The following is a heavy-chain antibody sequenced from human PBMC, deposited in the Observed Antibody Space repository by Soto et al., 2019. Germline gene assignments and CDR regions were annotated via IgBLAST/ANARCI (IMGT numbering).Heavy chain of an antibody. D-gene: IGHD6-19*01. V-gene: IGHV3-23*01. CDR2: IIGSGGTA. Sequence: EVQLLESRGGLVQPGGSLRLSCAASGFTFSSYVMSWVRQAPGKGLEWVSGIIGSGGTAYYAESVQGRFTISRDNSKNTLYLQMNSLRGEDTAVYYCARDGSGWYSDYWGQGTLVTVSS. CDR3: ARDGSGWYSDY. J-gene: IGHJ4*02. CDR1: GFTFSSYV.